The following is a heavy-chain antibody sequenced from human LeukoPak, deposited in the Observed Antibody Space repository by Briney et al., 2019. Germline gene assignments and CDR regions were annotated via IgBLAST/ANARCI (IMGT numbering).Heavy chain of an antibody. CDR3: ARDMPPYGGNPYFGY. D-gene: IGHD4-23*01. V-gene: IGHV4-30-4*01. CDR1: GGSISSGDYY. J-gene: IGHJ4*02. CDR2: IYYSGST. Sequence: SETLSLTCTVSGGSISSGDYYWSWIRQPPGKGLEWIGYIYYSGSTYYNPSLKSRVTISVDTSKNQFSLKLSSVTAADTAVYYCARDMPPYGGNPYFGYWGQGTLVTVSS.